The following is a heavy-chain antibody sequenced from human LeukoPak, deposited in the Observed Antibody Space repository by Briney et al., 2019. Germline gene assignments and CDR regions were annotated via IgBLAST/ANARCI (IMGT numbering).Heavy chain of an antibody. Sequence: GGSLRLSCAASGFTVSSNYMSWVRQAPGKGLEWVSVVYSGGDTYYADSVKGRFTISRDSSKNTLFLQMNSLRAEDTAVYYCAGDTQRYFSSRYFDYWGQGTLVTVSS. CDR3: AGDTQRYFSSRYFDY. V-gene: IGHV3-66*01. J-gene: IGHJ4*02. CDR1: GFTVSSNY. D-gene: IGHD6-13*01. CDR2: VYSGGDT.